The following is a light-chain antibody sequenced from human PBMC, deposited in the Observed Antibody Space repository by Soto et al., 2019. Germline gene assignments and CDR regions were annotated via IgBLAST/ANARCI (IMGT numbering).Light chain of an antibody. J-gene: IGLJ2*01. CDR1: SSVVGSYNL. CDR3: CSYAGSRVV. V-gene: IGLV2-23*01. CDR2: EGS. Sequence: QSALTQPASVSGSPGQSITISCTGTSSVVGSYNLVSWYQQHPGKAPKLMIYEGSKRPSGVSNRFSGSKSGNTASLTISGLQAEDEADYYCCSYAGSRVVFGGGTKLTVL.